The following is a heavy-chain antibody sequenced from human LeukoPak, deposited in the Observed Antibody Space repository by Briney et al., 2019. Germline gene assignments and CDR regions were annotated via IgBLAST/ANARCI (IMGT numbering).Heavy chain of an antibody. CDR1: GGTFSIYA. Sequence: ASVNVCFTASGGTFSIYAISWVRQPPAQGLEWMGGIIPIFGTANYAQEFQGRVTITTDKSTSTAYMELSRLRSEDTAVYYCARSRARGDFDYWGQGTLVTVSS. J-gene: IGHJ4*02. V-gene: IGHV1-69*05. CDR2: IIPIFGTA. CDR3: ARSRARGDFDY. D-gene: IGHD3-10*01.